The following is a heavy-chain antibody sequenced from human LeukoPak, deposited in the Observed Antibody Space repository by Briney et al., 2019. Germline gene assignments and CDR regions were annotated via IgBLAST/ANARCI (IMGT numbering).Heavy chain of an antibody. Sequence: SETLSLTCTVSGGSISSSTFYWGWIRQPPGKGLEWIGTIYYSGSTFYNPSLKSRVTVSVDTSKNQFSLKLSSLTAADTAVYFCARGLAAAYDYNWLDPWGQGILVTVSS. CDR2: IYYSGST. V-gene: IGHV4-39*07. J-gene: IGHJ5*02. CDR3: ARGLAAAYDYNWLDP. CDR1: GGSISSSTFY. D-gene: IGHD5-12*01.